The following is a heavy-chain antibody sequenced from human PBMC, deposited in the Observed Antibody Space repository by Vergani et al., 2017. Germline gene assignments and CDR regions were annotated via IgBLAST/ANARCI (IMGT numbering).Heavy chain of an antibody. Sequence: QVQLQESGPGLVKPSQTLSLTCSVSGNSISSGVYYWNWIRQHPGKGLEWIGYIYSTGSTHHNPSLRRRINMSVDTSKNQFSLKLHSVTAADTAMYYCARMGGYDEGDAFRIGYFDSWGPGILVTVSS. CDR1: GNSISSGVYY. J-gene: IGHJ4*02. CDR2: IYSTGST. D-gene: IGHD3-22*01. V-gene: IGHV4-31*03. CDR3: ARMGGYDEGDAFRIGYFDS.